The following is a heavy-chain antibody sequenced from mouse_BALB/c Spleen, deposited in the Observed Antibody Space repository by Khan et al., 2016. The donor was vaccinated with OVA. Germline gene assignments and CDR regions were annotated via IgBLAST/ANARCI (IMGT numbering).Heavy chain of an antibody. J-gene: IGHJ2*01. CDR2: ISYSGST. D-gene: IGHD1-2*01. Sequence: EVQLQESGPGLVKPSQSLSLTCTVTGYSITSGYGWNWIRQFPGNKLEWLGYISYSGSTNYNPPLKSRISITRDTSKNQFFLQLNSVTTEDTATYYCARTARIKYWGQGTTLTVSS. CDR1: GYSITSGYG. CDR3: ARTARIKY. V-gene: IGHV3-2*02.